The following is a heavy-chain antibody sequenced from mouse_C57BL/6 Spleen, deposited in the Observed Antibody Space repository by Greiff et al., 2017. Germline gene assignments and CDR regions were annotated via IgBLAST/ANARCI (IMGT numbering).Heavy chain of an antibody. V-gene: IGHV5-4*03. D-gene: IGHD2-2*01. J-gene: IGHJ1*03. Sequence: EVKVVESGGGLVKPGGSLKLSCAASGFTFSSYAMSWVRQTPEKRLEWVATISDGGSYTYYPDNVKGRFTISRDNAKNNLYLQMSHLKSEDTAMYYCASYGYDEESWYFDVWGTGTTVTVSS. CDR3: ASYGYDEESWYFDV. CDR1: GFTFSSYA. CDR2: ISDGGSYT.